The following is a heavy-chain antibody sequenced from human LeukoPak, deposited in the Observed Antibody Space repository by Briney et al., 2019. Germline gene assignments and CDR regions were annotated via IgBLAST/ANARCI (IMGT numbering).Heavy chain of an antibody. CDR1: GVRFSDFT. Sequence: GGSLRLSCAASGVRFSDFTMTWVRQAPGKGPEWVSAIGGRGGSTYYADSLGGRFTISRDNSKDMLYLQMNSLKVEDTATYYCGKEGGAWGQGTKVTVSS. CDR2: IGGRGGST. D-gene: IGHD3-16*01. V-gene: IGHV3-23*01. J-gene: IGHJ5*02. CDR3: GKEGGA.